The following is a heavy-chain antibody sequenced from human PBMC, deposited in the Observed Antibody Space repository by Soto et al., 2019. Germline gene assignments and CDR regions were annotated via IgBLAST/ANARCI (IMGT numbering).Heavy chain of an antibody. Sequence: QITLNESGPTLVKPTQTLKLTCTFSGFSLSTSGVGVGWIRQPPGKALEWLALIYCNDDKRYSPSLKSRLTITKDTSKNQVVLTMTNMDPVDTATYYCAHRRIEDLDPQLQTMRTGGFDPWGQGTLVTVSS. CDR1: GFSLSTSGVG. CDR3: AHRRIEDLDPQLQTMRTGGFDP. V-gene: IGHV2-5*01. CDR2: IYCNDDK. D-gene: IGHD1-1*01. J-gene: IGHJ5*02.